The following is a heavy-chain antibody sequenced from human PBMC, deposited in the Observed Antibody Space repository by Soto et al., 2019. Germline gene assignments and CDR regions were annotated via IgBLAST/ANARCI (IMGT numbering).Heavy chain of an antibody. CDR2: IRGSGDRT. CDR3: AKDSGIPGTYWYFDL. J-gene: IGHJ2*01. D-gene: IGHD6-25*01. CDR1: GFTFNSYA. V-gene: IGHV3-23*01. Sequence: DVQLLESGGGLVQPGESLRLSCVASGFTFNSYAMTWVRQAPGKGRDWVAAIRGSGDRTDYADSVKGRFTISRDNSKNTLYLQMNSLRAEDTAVYHCAKDSGIPGTYWYFDLWGRGTLVTVSS.